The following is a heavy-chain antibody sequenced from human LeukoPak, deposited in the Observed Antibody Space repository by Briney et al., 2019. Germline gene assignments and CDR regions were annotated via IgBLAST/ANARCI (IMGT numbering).Heavy chain of an antibody. Sequence: PGGSLRLSCAASGFTFSSYAMSWVRQAPGKGLEWVSAISGSGGSTYYADSVKGRFTISRDNANNSLYLQMNSLRAEDTAVYYCASRGYTYGPIDYWGQGTLVTVSS. V-gene: IGHV3-23*01. CDR3: ASRGYTYGPIDY. D-gene: IGHD5-18*01. CDR1: GFTFSSYA. CDR2: ISGSGGST. J-gene: IGHJ4*02.